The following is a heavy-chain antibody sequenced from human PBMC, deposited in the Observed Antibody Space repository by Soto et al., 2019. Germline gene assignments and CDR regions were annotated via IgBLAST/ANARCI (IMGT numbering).Heavy chain of an antibody. CDR1: GFTYSTYT. D-gene: IGHD1-7*01. CDR3: ARDGVSSTEYTWNYFLFDY. CDR2: ISYDGNNK. J-gene: IGHJ4*02. V-gene: IGHV3-30-3*01. Sequence: HPGGSMGLSCAASGFTYSTYTMHWVRRAPGKGLEWVAVISYDGNNKFYADSVKGRFTISRDSTKQTLYLQMNSLRPDDTAMYYCARDGVSSTEYTWNYFLFDYWGQGTLVTVSS.